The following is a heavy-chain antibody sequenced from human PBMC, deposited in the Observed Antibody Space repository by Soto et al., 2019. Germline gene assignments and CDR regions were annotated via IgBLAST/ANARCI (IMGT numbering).Heavy chain of an antibody. V-gene: IGHV3-23*01. CDR3: AKDFGWVVAGCYYYYHGLDV. CDR1: GFTFSTFV. CDR2: LDGVSDST. J-gene: IGHJ6*02. D-gene: IGHD2-15*01. Sequence: GGSLRLSCEVSGFTFSTFVVSWVRQAPGKGLEWVSSLDGVSDSTYYADSAKGRFTIFRDNSRNRLSLQMNSLRVEDTAVYYCAKDFGWVVAGCYYYYHGLDVWGQGTTVTVSS.